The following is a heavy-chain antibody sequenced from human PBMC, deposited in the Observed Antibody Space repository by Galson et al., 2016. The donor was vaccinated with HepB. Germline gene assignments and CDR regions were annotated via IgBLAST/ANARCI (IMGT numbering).Heavy chain of an antibody. CDR1: GGSISSGDYY. CDR3: ARVGGYYVYYFDS. CDR2: ISYSGNT. V-gene: IGHV4-31*03. D-gene: IGHD3-22*01. Sequence: TLSLTCTVSGGSISSGDYYWSWIRQQPGKGLEWIGYISYSGNTDYNPSLKSRVTISVDTSTNQFSLKLSSVTAADTAGYYCARVGGYYVYYFDSWGQGTLVTVSS. J-gene: IGHJ4*02.